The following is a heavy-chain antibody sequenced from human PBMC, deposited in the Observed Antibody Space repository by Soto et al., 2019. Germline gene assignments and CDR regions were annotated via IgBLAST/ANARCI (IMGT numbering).Heavy chain of an antibody. V-gene: IGHV3-48*02. Sequence: EVQLVESGGDLVQSGGSLRLSCAASGFALSAYTMNWVRQAPGKGLEWVSYIGSNIYYADSVKGRFTISRDFAKNSLYLQMNNLADEDTAVYYCARDGVVPGDDLEYWGQGTLVTVSS. CDR2: IGSNI. CDR1: GFALSAYT. D-gene: IGHD2-2*01. CDR3: ARDGVVPGDDLEY. J-gene: IGHJ4*02.